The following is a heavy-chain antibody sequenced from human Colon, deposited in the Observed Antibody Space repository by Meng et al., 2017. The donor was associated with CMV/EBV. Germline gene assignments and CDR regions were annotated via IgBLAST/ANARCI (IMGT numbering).Heavy chain of an antibody. CDR1: GYTFTSYY. J-gene: IGHJ4*02. CDR2: INPSGGST. V-gene: IGHV1-46*01. Sequence: ASVKVSCKASGYTFTSYYMHWVRQAPGQGLEWMGIINPSGGSTSYAQKFQGRVTMTRDTSKNQFSLKLSSVTAADTAVYYCARGGRKRIDPWFIPLIWGQGTLVTVSS. D-gene: IGHD3-10*01. CDR3: ARGGRKRIDPWFIPLI.